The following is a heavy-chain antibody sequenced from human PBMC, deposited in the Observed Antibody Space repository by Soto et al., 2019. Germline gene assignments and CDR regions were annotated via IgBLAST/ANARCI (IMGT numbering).Heavy chain of an antibody. CDR2: INHSGST. D-gene: IGHD4-4*01. J-gene: IGHJ6*03. Sequence: PSETLSLTCAVYGGSFSGYYWSWIRQPPGKGLEWIGEINHSGSTNYNPSLKSRVTISVDTSKNQFSLKLSSVTAADTAVYYCARGNYSNYDYYYYYYMDVWGKGTTVTISS. V-gene: IGHV4-34*01. CDR1: GGSFSGYY. CDR3: ARGNYSNYDYYYYYYMDV.